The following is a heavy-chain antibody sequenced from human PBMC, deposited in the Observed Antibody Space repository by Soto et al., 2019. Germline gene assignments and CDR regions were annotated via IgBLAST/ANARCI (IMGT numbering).Heavy chain of an antibody. D-gene: IGHD3-10*01. V-gene: IGHV3-30-3*02. CDR2: TSYDGLNT. CDR1: GFTLSSFA. CDR3: AKSSSGLPDYFDS. Sequence: GGSLRLSCAASGFTLSSFAMHWVRQAPGKGLEWVATTSYDGLNTFYGESGRGRFSISRDTSKNTLFLQMDSLKTEDTAVYFCAKSSSGLPDYFDSWGRGTLLTVSS. J-gene: IGHJ4*02.